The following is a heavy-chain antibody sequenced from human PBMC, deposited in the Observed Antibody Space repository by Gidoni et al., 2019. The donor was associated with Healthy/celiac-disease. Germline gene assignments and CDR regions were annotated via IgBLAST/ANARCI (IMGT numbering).Heavy chain of an antibody. CDR1: GFTFSSYG. J-gene: IGHJ4*02. CDR2: IWYDGSNK. Sequence: QVQLVESGGGVVQPGRSLSLSCAASGFTFSSYGMHWVRQAPGKGLEWVAVIWYDGSNKYYADSVKGRFTISRDNSKNTLYLQMNSLRAEDTAVYYCARDRGPFTVWIDYWGQGTLVTVSS. D-gene: IGHD3-3*01. CDR3: ARDRGPFTVWIDY. V-gene: IGHV3-33*01.